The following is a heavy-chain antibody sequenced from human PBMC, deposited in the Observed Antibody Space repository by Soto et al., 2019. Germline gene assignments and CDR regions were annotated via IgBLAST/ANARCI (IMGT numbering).Heavy chain of an antibody. J-gene: IGHJ3*02. CDR2: ISGSGGST. CDR1: GFTFSSYA. CDR3: AIFPLTYYYGSGESDAFDI. V-gene: IGHV3-23*01. Sequence: GGSLRLSCAASGFTFSSYAMSWVRQAPGKGLEWVSAISGSGGSTYYADYVKGRFTISRDNSKNKLYLQMNSLRAEGTAVYYCAIFPLTYYYGSGESDAFDIWGQGTMVTVSS. D-gene: IGHD3-10*01.